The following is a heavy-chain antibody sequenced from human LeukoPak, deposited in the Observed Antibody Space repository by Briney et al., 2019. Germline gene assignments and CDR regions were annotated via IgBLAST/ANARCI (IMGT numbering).Heavy chain of an antibody. CDR1: GFTFSSYA. Sequence: GGSLRLSCAASGFTFSSYAMSWVRQAPGKGLEWVSAISGSGGSTYYADSVKGRFTISRDNSKNTLYLQMNSLRAEDTAVYHCATLASSTEDYLHYWGQGTLVTVSS. D-gene: IGHD5-12*01. CDR2: ISGSGGST. V-gene: IGHV3-23*01. CDR3: ATLASSTEDYLHY. J-gene: IGHJ4*02.